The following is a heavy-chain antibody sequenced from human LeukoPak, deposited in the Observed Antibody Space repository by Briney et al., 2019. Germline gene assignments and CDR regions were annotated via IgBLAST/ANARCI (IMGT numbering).Heavy chain of an antibody. CDR2: ISFDGSNK. CDR1: GFTFSSYA. D-gene: IGHD1-26*01. J-gene: IGHJ4*02. CDR3: ARGTGLSGSYYAFDY. Sequence: GRSLRLSCAASGFTFSSYAIHWVRQAPGKGLEWVALISFDGSNKYYADSVKGRFTISRDNSKNTLYLQMNSLRAEDTAVYYCARGTGLSGSYYAFDYWGQGTLVTVSS. V-gene: IGHV3-30*04.